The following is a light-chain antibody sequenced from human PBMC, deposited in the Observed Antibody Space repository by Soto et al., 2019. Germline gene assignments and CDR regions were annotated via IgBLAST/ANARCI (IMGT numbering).Light chain of an antibody. CDR1: QSVSNNY. CDR2: DAS. V-gene: IGKV3-11*01. CDR3: QQRSNWPLST. J-gene: IGKJ5*01. Sequence: IVLTQSPAKLSVSAWEIATLSCRASQSVSNNYLAWYQKKPGQAPRLLIYDASKRATGIPARFSGSGSGTAFSLTIISLEHADFAAYDCQQRSNWPLSTFGQGTRLEIK.